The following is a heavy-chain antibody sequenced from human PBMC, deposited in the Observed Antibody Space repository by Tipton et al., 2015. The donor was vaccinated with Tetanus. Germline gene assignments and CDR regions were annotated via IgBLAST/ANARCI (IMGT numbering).Heavy chain of an antibody. CDR3: AREADCSGGSCFSGDFDT. Sequence: SLRPSCAASGFIFSSYGIHWVRQAPGKGLERLAVSWYDGTDKYYADSVKGRFTISRDNSKNTLYLQMNSLRAEDTALYYCAREADCSGGSCFSGDFDTWGQGTQVTVSS. CDR2: SWYDGTDK. J-gene: IGHJ4*02. V-gene: IGHV3-33*01. CDR1: GFIFSSYG. D-gene: IGHD2-15*01.